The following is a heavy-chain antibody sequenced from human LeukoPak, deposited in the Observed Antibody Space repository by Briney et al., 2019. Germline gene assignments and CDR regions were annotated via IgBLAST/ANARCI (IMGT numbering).Heavy chain of an antibody. CDR2: TYWKDGQ. D-gene: IGHD2-2*03. Sequence: ESGPTLVNPTQTLTLTCTFSGFSLSTIGEGVGWMRQSPGQAAEWLAVTYWKDGQRYSASLKSRRTITKDPYKHQVDLTLTNMDPADTATYHCAHNGLYHWGQGTLVTVSS. V-gene: IGHV2-5*01. CDR1: GFSLSTIGEG. J-gene: IGHJ5*02. CDR3: AHNGLYH.